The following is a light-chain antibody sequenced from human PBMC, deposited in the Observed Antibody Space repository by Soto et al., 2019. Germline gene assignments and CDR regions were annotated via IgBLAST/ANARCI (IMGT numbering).Light chain of an antibody. Sequence: QSALTQPRSVSGSPGQSVTISCTGTSSDVGAYNYVSWYQQHPGKGPKLMIHDVSKRPSGVPDRFSGSKSGNAASLTISGLQAEDEADYYCCSYAGSYTVVFGGGTQLTVL. J-gene: IGLJ2*01. CDR2: DVS. V-gene: IGLV2-11*01. CDR3: CSYAGSYTVV. CDR1: SSDVGAYNY.